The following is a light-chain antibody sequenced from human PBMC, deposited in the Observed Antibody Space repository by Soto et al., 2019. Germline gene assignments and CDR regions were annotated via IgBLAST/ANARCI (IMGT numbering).Light chain of an antibody. J-gene: IGLJ3*02. CDR3: QSYDNILSGPL. V-gene: IGLV1-47*01. CDR2: RNN. Sequence: QAVVTQPPSASGTPGQRVTISCSGGTSSIGRNYVYWYQQLPGTAPKLVIYRNNQRPSGVPDRFSGSKSGTSASLAITGLRAEDEADYYCQSYDNILSGPLFGGGTKLTVL. CDR1: TSSIGRNY.